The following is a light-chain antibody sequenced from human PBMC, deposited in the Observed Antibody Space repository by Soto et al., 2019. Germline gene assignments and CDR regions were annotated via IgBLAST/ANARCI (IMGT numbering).Light chain of an antibody. V-gene: IGKV1-12*01. J-gene: IGKJ4*01. CDR3: QQGNSFPLT. Sequence: DIQMTQSPSSVSASVGDRVTISCRARHGISSLLSWYQQKPGTAPKLLIYAASSLQSVVPSRFSGSGSGTDFTLLISSLQPADFATYYCQQGNSFPLTSGGGTKVEIK. CDR2: AAS. CDR1: HGISSL.